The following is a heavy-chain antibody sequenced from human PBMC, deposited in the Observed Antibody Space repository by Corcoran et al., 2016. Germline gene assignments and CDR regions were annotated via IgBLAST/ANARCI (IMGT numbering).Heavy chain of an antibody. J-gene: IGHJ4*02. CDR1: GFTFSNAW. CDR2: IKSKTDGGKT. Sequence: EVQLVESGGGLVKPGGSLRLSCAASGFTFSNAWMNWVRQAPGKGLEWVGRIKSKTDGGKTDYAAPVKGRFTISRDDSKNTLYLQMNSVKTEDTAVYYCTTDSDYYDSSGYYYFDYWGQGTLVTVSS. D-gene: IGHD3-22*01. V-gene: IGHV3-15*07. CDR3: TTDSDYYDSSGYYYFDY.